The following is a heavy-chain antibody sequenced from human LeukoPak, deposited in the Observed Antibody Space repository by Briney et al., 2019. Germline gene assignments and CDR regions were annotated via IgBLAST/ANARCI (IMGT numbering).Heavy chain of an antibody. J-gene: IGHJ4*02. CDR3: ASFETVAAYPFDY. D-gene: IGHD6-19*01. CDR2: ISYDGSNK. V-gene: IGHV3-30*03. CDR1: GFTFSSYG. Sequence: SGRSLRLSCAASGFTFSSYGMHWVRQAPGKGLEWVAVISYDGSNKYYADSVKGRFTISRDNSKNTLYLQMNSLRAEDTAVYYCASFETVAAYPFDYWGQGTLVTVSS.